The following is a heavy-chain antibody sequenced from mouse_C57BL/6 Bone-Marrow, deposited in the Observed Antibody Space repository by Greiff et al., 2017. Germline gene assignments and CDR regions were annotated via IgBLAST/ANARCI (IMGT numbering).Heavy chain of an antibody. Sequence: VQLQQSGAELVRPGTSVKVSCKASGYAFTNYLIEWVKQRPGQGLEWIGVINPGSGGTNYNAKFKGKATLTADKSYSTAYMQLIILTSEASAGYFCASYYDYDAGLYYYAMDYWGQGTSVTVAS. CDR3: ASYYDYDAGLYYYAMDY. J-gene: IGHJ4*01. V-gene: IGHV1-54*01. CDR2: INPGSGGT. D-gene: IGHD2-4*01. CDR1: GYAFTNYL.